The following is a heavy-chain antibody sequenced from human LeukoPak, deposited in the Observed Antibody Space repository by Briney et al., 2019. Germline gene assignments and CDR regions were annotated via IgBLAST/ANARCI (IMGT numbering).Heavy chain of an antibody. Sequence: GGSLRLSCAASGLSFGAHAMHWVRQAPGMGLEWVSGVGGGGQRTHYADSVKGRFTLSRDSSKDTVYLQMNSLRAEDTAVYYCAKLRSISWYASCDYWGQGTLVTVSS. CDR3: AKLRSISWYASCDY. D-gene: IGHD6-13*01. CDR1: GLSFGAHA. J-gene: IGHJ4*02. CDR2: VGGGGQRT. V-gene: IGHV3-23*01.